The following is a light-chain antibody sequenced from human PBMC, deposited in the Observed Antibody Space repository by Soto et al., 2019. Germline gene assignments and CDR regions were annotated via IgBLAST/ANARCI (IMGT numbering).Light chain of an antibody. Sequence: EIVLTQSPGTLSLSPGERTTLSCRASQSVANNYLAWYQQKPGQAPRFLIYDASSRATGIPDRFSGSGSGTDFTLTISSLETEDFAVYDCEQYGSTPLAFGGGTKVEIK. V-gene: IGKV3-20*01. CDR3: EQYGSTPLA. CDR1: QSVANNY. J-gene: IGKJ4*01. CDR2: DAS.